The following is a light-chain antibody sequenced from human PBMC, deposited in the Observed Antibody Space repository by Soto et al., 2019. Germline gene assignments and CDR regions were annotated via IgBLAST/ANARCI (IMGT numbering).Light chain of an antibody. Sequence: QSVLTQPASVSGSPGQSITISCTGPRSDVGGYNYVSWYQRHPGNAPTLMIYEVSNRPSWVSNLSSGSKSGNTASLTISGLQAEDDAEYDCSSLTRSSTIPDGFGTGTKVTV. CDR1: RSDVGGYNY. CDR2: EVS. V-gene: IGLV2-14*01. CDR3: SSLTRSSTIPDG. J-gene: IGLJ1*01.